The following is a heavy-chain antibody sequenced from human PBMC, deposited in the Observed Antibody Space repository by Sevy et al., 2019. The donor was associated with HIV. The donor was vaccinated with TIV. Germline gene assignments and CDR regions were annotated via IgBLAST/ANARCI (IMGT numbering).Heavy chain of an antibody. D-gene: IGHD5-18*01. CDR1: GFTFSSYG. J-gene: IGHJ4*02. CDR3: ARDGGRGYSYGTPPNDY. V-gene: IGHV3-33*01. CDR2: IWYDGSNK. Sequence: GGSLRLSCAASGFTFSSYGMHWARQAPGKGLEWVAVIWYDGSNKYYADSVKGRFTISRDNSKNTLYLQMNSLRAEDTAVYYCARDGGRGYSYGTPPNDYWGQGTLVTVSS.